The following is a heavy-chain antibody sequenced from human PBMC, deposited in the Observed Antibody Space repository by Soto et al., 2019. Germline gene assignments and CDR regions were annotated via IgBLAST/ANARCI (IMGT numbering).Heavy chain of an antibody. Sequence: QITLKESGPPLVKPTQTLTLTCAFSGFSLSTSGVCVGWILQPPGKSLEWIAIIYWDDDKRYSPSLKRRLTITKDSSNIQVFVTLTNMDPVDTATYSCAHRHAYYDVRAYSAGGFAYGGQGALVTVSS. V-gene: IGHV2-5*02. CDR3: AHRHAYYDVRAYSAGGFAY. CDR2: IYWDDDK. D-gene: IGHD3-22*01. CDR1: GFSLSTSGVC. J-gene: IGHJ4*02.